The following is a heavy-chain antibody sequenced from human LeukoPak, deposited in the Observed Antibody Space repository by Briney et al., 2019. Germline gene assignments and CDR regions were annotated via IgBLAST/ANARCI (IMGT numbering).Heavy chain of an antibody. V-gene: IGHV4-4*01. CDR3: ASTPGGYCSSTSCYLDAFDI. Sequence: SETLSLTCAVSGGSISSSNWWSWVRQPPGKGLEWIGEIYHSGSTNYNPSLKSRVTISIDTSNNQFSLKLSSVTAADTAVYCCASTPGGYCSSTSCYLDAFDIWGQGTMVTVSS. CDR1: GGSISSSNW. CDR2: IYHSGST. J-gene: IGHJ3*02. D-gene: IGHD2-2*01.